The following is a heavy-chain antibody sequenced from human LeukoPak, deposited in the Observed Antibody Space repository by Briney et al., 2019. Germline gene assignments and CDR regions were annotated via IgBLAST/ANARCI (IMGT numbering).Heavy chain of an antibody. CDR1: GFTFSSYG. Sequence: RSLRLSCAASGFTFSSYGMHWVRQAPGKGLEWVAVIWYDGSNKYYADSVKGRFTISRDNSKNTLYLQMNSLRAEDTAVYYCAKDRYLYYDFWSGYYTPHFDYWGQGTLVTVSS. J-gene: IGHJ4*02. D-gene: IGHD3-3*01. CDR2: IWYDGSNK. CDR3: AKDRYLYYDFWSGYYTPHFDY. V-gene: IGHV3-33*06.